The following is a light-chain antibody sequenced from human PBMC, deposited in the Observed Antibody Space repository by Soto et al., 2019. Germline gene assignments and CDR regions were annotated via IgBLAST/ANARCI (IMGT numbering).Light chain of an antibody. Sequence: QSVVTRPPSASGSPGQRVTISCSGSSSNIGSNYVYWYQQLPGTAPKLLIYRNNQRPSGVPDRFSGSKSGTSASLAISGLRSEDEADYYCAAWDDSLSAVVFGGGT. CDR1: SSNIGSNY. CDR2: RNN. V-gene: IGLV1-47*01. J-gene: IGLJ2*01. CDR3: AAWDDSLSAVV.